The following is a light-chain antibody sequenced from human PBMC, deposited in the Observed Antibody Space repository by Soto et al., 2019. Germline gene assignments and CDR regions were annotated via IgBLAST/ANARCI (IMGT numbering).Light chain of an antibody. V-gene: IGKV3-20*01. CDR3: QQYGSSPLT. Sequence: EIVLTQSPGTLSLSPGERANLSCRASQSIINSYLAWYQQKPAQAPRLLIYGASSRATGIPDRFSGSGSGTDFTLTISRLEPEDFAVYYCQQYGSSPLTFGGGTKVEI. J-gene: IGKJ4*01. CDR1: QSIINSY. CDR2: GAS.